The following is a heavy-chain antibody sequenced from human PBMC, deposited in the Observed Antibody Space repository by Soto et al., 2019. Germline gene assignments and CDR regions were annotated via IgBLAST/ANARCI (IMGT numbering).Heavy chain of an antibody. CDR3: ARENFPSIFDCFDY. Sequence: VQLVQSGAEMKKPGASVKVSCKASGYTCTTYGMSWVRQAPAQGLAWMGWISAYYGNTHYAQKLQGRVTMTTDTSTSTAYVELRSLRSDDTAVYYCARENFPSIFDCFDYWGQGTLVTVSS. D-gene: IGHD3-3*01. CDR2: ISAYYGNT. V-gene: IGHV1-18*04. CDR1: GYTCTTYG. J-gene: IGHJ4*02.